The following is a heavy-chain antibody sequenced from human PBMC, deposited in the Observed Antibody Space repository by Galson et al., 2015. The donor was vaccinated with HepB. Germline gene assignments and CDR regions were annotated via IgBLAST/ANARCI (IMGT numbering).Heavy chain of an antibody. J-gene: IGHJ2*01. CDR1: GFNFRRYA. D-gene: IGHD6-19*01. V-gene: IGHV3-23*01. CDR2: ISGSGFFT. CDR3: ARPKDVGSGWSRVELDFDL. Sequence: SLRLSCAASGFNFRRYAMSWVRQAPGRGLEWVSGISGSGFFTNYAASVTGRFTISRDNSKNKMYLQMNSLGAEDTAVYYCARPKDVGSGWSRVELDFDLWGRGTLVTVSS.